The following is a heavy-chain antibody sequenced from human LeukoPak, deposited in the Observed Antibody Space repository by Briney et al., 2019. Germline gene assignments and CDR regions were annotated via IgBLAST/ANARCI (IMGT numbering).Heavy chain of an antibody. CDR1: GGTFSSYA. CDR2: IIPIFGTA. J-gene: IGHJ4*02. Sequence: ASVKVSCKASGGTFSSYAISWVRQAPGQGLEWMGGIIPIFGTANYAQKFQGRVTITADESTSTAYMELSSLRSEDTAVYYCARDRYYYGSGSYSFDYWGQGTLVTVSS. D-gene: IGHD3-10*01. V-gene: IGHV1-69*13. CDR3: ARDRYYYGSGSYSFDY.